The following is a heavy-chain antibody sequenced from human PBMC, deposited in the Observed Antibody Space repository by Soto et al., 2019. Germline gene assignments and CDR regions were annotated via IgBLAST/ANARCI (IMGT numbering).Heavy chain of an antibody. D-gene: IGHD3-10*01. CDR1: GYSFTSYW. J-gene: IGHJ6*02. CDR3: ARAPGSGSYLDYYGMDV. CDR2: IYPGDSDT. V-gene: IGHV5-51*01. Sequence: PGESLKISCKGSGYSFTSYWTGWVRQMPGKGLEWMGIIYPGDSDTRYSPSFQGQVTISADKSISTAYLQWSSLKASDTAMYYCARAPGSGSYLDYYGMDVWGQGTTVTVSS.